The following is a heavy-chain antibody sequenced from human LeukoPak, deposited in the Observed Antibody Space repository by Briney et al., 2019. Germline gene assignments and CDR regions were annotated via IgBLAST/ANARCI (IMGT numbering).Heavy chain of an antibody. CDR1: GFTFSSYS. CDR2: INSSSGYI. D-gene: IGHD2-15*01. CDR3: ARDRYCSGGSCYFGHYYYYMDV. Sequence: PGGSLRLSCAASGFTFSSYSMNWVRQAPGKGLEWVSSINSSSGYIYYADSVKGRFTISRDNAKNSLYLQMNSLRAEDTAVYYCARDRYCSGGSCYFGHYYYYMDVWGKGTTVTVSS. V-gene: IGHV3-21*01. J-gene: IGHJ6*03.